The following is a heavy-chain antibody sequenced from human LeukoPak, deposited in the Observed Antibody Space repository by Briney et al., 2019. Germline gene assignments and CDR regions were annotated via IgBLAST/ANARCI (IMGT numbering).Heavy chain of an antibody. J-gene: IGHJ4*02. D-gene: IGHD3/OR15-3a*01. CDR1: GYTFSNYA. Sequence: GASVKLSCKASGYTFSNYAIYWVRQARGQGLQSMGWINPKTGKTNYAQGFRGRFVFSLDTSVDTAYLQINSLRAAATALYFCARDGFFDFWAGFYHPNWGQRTPVIVSS. CDR2: INPKTGKT. V-gene: IGHV7-4-1*02. CDR3: ARDGFFDFWAGFYHPN.